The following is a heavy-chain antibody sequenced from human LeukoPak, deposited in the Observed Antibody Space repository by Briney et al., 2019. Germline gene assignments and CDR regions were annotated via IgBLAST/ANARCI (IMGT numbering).Heavy chain of an antibody. J-gene: IGHJ4*02. CDR3: ARASDYYDSSGYPDY. D-gene: IGHD3-22*01. CDR1: GGTFSSYA. Sequence: SVKVSCKASGGTFSSYAISWVRQAPGQGLEWMGGIIPIFGTANYAQKFQGRVTITADESTSTAYMELSSLRSEDTAVYYCARASDYYDSSGYPDYWGQGTLVTVSS. V-gene: IGHV1-69*13. CDR2: IIPIFGTA.